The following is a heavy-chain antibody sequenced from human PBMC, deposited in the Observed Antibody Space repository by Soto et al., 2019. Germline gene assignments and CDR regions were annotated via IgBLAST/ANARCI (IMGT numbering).Heavy chain of an antibody. V-gene: IGHV3-23*01. CDR2: ISGSGGNT. D-gene: IGHD2-15*01. Sequence: EVQLLESGGGLVQPGGSLRLSCAASGFTFSSYAMSWVRQAPGKGLEWVSAISGSGGNTYYADSVKGRFTISRDNSRNTLYLQMNSLRAEATAVYYCARESGGIGGAVVYWGQGTLVTVSS. J-gene: IGHJ4*02. CDR3: ARESGGIGGAVVY. CDR1: GFTFSSYA.